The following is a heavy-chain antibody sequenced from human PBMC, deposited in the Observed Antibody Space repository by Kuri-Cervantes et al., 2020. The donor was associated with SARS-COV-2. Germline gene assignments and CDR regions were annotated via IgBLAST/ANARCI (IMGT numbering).Heavy chain of an antibody. CDR3: ARPPYYYYYMDV. Sequence: GGTLRLTCAASGFTISDYYMPWSRQTQGKGLEWVSYISASGAIIYYADSVKGRFTISRDIAKNSLYLHMNTLRAEDTAVYYCARPPYYYYYMDVWGQGTTVTVSS. CDR2: ISASGAII. V-gene: IGHV3-11*04. CDR1: GFTISDYY. J-gene: IGHJ6*03.